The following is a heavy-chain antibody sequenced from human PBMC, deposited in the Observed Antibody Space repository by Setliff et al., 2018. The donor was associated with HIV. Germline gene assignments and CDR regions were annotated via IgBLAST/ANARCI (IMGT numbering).Heavy chain of an antibody. CDR1: GYTFTTYY. CDR3: ARGVGINYYYYYGMDV. Sequence: ASVKVSCKASGYTFTTYYIHWVRQAPGQGLEWMGIINPSDGSTSYAQKFQGRVTMTRDTSISTAYMELSRLRSDDTAVYYCARGVGINYYYYYGMDVWGQGTTVTVSS. CDR2: INPSDGST. D-gene: IGHD1-26*01. V-gene: IGHV1-46*01. J-gene: IGHJ6*02.